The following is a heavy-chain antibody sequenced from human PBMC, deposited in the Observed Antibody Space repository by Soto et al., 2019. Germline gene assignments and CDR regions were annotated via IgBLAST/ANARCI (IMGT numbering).Heavy chain of an antibody. Sequence: PSETLSLTCPVSGGSISSYYWSWIRPPPGKGLEWIGYIYYSGSTNYNPSLKSRVTISVDTSKNQFSLKLSSVTAADTAVYYCARDSVVRGVMRWFDPWGQGTLVTVSS. J-gene: IGHJ5*02. CDR2: IYYSGST. CDR3: ARDSVVRGVMRWFDP. V-gene: IGHV4-59*01. D-gene: IGHD3-10*01. CDR1: GGSISSYY.